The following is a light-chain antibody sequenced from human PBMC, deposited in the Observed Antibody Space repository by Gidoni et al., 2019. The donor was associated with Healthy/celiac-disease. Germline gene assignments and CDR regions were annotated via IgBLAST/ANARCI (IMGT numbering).Light chain of an antibody. CDR3: QQYDNLLG. J-gene: IGKJ4*02. Sequence: DIQMTQSSSSLSASVGDRITITCQASQDISNYLNWYQQKPGKAPKLLIYDASNLETGVPSRFSGSGSGTDFTFTISSLQPEDIATYYCQQYDNLLGFGGGTKVEIK. V-gene: IGKV1-33*01. CDR2: DAS. CDR1: QDISNY.